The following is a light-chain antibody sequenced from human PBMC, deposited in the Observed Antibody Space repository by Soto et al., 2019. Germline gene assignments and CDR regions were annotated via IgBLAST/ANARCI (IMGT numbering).Light chain of an antibody. J-gene: IGLJ2*01. V-gene: IGLV1-44*01. CDR3: AAWDDSLNGVV. CDR1: SSNIGSNT. Sequence: QPVLTQPPSASGTPGQRVTISCSGSSSNIGSNTVNWYQQLPGTAPKLLIYSINQRPSGVPDRFSGSKSGTSASLAISGLQSEDEADYYCAAWDDSLNGVVFGGGTKLTVL. CDR2: SIN.